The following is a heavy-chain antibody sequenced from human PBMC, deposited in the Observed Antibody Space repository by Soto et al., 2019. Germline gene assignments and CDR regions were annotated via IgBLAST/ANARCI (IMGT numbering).Heavy chain of an antibody. CDR3: AAYRHWINFYGMDV. J-gene: IGHJ6*02. V-gene: IGHV3-23*01. D-gene: IGHD1-1*01. Sequence: GGSLRLSCAASGFTFSNYAMTWVRQAPGKGLEWVSHITGSGGSTYYADSVKSRFTISRDNSKNTLYLQMNSLRAEDTAEYYFAAYRHWINFYGMDVWGQGTTVTVSS. CDR1: GFTFSNYA. CDR2: ITGSGGST.